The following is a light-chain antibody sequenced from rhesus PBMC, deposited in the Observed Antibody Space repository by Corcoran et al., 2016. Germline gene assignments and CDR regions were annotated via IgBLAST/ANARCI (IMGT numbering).Light chain of an antibody. CDR3: QHYYDNPSS. CDR1: QNIYSN. J-gene: IGKJ2*01. Sequence: DIQMTQSPSALSASVGDRVTISCRASQNIYSNLAWYQQKPGKAPKLLIYAASSLQTGIPSRFSGSGSGTDFPLTISSLQPEDSAAYYCQHYYDNPSSFGQGTKVEIK. V-gene: IGKV1S12*01. CDR2: AAS.